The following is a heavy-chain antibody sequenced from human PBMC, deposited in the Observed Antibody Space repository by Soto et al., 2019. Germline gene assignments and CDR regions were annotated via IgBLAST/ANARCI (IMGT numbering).Heavy chain of an antibody. CDR2: IYDSGST. CDR3: AAPPPY. Sequence: QVQLQESGPGLVKPSETLSLTCTVSGGSISSYYWSWIRQPPGKGLEWIGYIYDSGSTNYNPSLKSRGTISVDTAKNQFSLKLPSVTAADTAVYYCAAPPPYWGQGTLVTVSS. J-gene: IGHJ4*02. V-gene: IGHV4-59*01. CDR1: GGSISSYY.